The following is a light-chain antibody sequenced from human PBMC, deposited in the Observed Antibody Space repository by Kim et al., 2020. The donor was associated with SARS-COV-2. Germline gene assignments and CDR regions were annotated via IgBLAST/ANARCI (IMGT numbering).Light chain of an antibody. CDR1: QSVSSN. V-gene: IGKV3-15*01. CDR2: GAS. J-gene: IGKJ2*01. Sequence: EIVMTQSPATLSVSPGERATLSGRASQSVSSNLAWYQQKPGQAPRLLIYGASTRATGIPARFSGSGSGTEFTLTISSLQSEDFAVYYCQQYNNWPPATFGQGTKLEI. CDR3: QQYNNWPPAT.